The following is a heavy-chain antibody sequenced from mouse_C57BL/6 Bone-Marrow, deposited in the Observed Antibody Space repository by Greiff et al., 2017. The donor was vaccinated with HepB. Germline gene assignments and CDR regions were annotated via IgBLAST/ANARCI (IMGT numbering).Heavy chain of an antibody. J-gene: IGHJ2*01. CDR2: INPGSDGT. V-gene: IGHV1-54*01. CDR1: GYAFTNYL. CDR3: ARRDHYGSRSFDY. D-gene: IGHD1-1*01. Sequence: QVQLQQSGAELVRPGTSVKVSCKASGYAFTNYLIAWVKQRPGQGLEWIGVINPGSDGTNYNEKFKGKATLTAAKSSSTAYMQLGSLTSEDSAVYFCARRDHYGSRSFDYWGQGTTLTVSS.